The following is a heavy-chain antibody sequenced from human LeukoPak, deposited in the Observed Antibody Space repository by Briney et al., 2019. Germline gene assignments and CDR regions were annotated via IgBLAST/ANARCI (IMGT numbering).Heavy chain of an antibody. D-gene: IGHD5-24*01. Sequence: SGPTLVNPTQTLTLTCTFSGVSLSTRGVGVGWIRQPPGRALEWLALIYWNDDKHYSTSLKSRLTITKDTSKNQVVLTMTNMDPVDTATYYCAREEMATILDYWGQGNLVTVSS. V-gene: IGHV2-5*01. J-gene: IGHJ4*02. CDR3: AREEMATILDY. CDR2: IYWNDDK. CDR1: GVSLSTRGVG.